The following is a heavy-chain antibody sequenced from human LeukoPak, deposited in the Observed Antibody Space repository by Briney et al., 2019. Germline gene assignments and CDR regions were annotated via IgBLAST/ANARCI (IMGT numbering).Heavy chain of an antibody. V-gene: IGHV3-30*02. D-gene: IGHD1-26*01. J-gene: IGHJ4*02. CDR2: IRYDGIDK. Sequence: PGGSLRLSCAASGFTFSSYGMHWVRQAPGKGLEWVAFIRYDGIDKYYADSVKGRFTISRDNSKNTLYLQMNSLRAEDTAVYYCAREVGWLATRFDYWGQGTLVTVSS. CDR1: GFTFSSYG. CDR3: AREVGWLATRFDY.